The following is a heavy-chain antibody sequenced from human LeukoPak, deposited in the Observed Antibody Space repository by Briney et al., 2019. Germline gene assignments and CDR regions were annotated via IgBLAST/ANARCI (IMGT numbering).Heavy chain of an antibody. Sequence: GGSLRPSCAASAFPFSSYSMNWVRQAPGKGLEWVSYISSSGSPIFYADSVKGRFSITRDNVKNSLYLEMNSLRDEDSAVYYCARDSRGYSYGFFDYWGLGTLVTVSS. V-gene: IGHV3-48*02. J-gene: IGHJ4*02. CDR2: ISSSGSPI. CDR1: AFPFSSYS. D-gene: IGHD5-18*01. CDR3: ARDSRGYSYGFFDY.